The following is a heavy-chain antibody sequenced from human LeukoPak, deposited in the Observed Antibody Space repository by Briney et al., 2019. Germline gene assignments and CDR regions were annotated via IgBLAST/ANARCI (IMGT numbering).Heavy chain of an antibody. D-gene: IGHD2-2*01. V-gene: IGHV1-69*05. CDR3: ARQSIVVVPAADTYYYYYYMDV. CDR2: IIPIFGTA. CDR1: GGTFSSYA. J-gene: IGHJ6*03. Sequence: SVKVSCKASGGTFSSYAISWVRQAPGQGLEWMGGIIPIFGTANYAQKFQGRVTITTDESTSTAYMELSSLRSEDTAVYYCARQSIVVVPAADTYYYYYYMDVWGKGTTVTVSS.